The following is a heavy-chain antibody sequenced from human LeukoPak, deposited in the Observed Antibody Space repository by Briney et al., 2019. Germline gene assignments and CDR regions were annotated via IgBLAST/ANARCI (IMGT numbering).Heavy chain of an antibody. CDR2: ISSSGSTI. V-gene: IGHV3-48*03. CDR3: ARNVLLWFGELGTPNWFDP. Sequence: GGSLRLSCAASGFTFSSYEMNWVRQAPGRGPEWVSYISSSGSTIYYADSVKGRFTISRDNAKNSLYLQMNSLRAEDTAVYYCARNVLLWFGELGTPNWFDPWGQGTLVTVSS. CDR1: GFTFSSYE. J-gene: IGHJ5*02. D-gene: IGHD3-10*01.